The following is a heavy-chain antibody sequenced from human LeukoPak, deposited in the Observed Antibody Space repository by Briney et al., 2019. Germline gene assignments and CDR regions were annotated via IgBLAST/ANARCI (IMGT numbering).Heavy chain of an antibody. CDR3: AKTSSGSYFT. D-gene: IGHD1-26*01. J-gene: IGHJ5*02. V-gene: IGHV3-23*01. Sequence: GGSLRLSCAASGFTFSSYAMSWVRQAPGRGLEWVSGISGSGGSTYYADSVKGRFTISRDNSKNTLYLQMNSLRAEDTAVYYCAKTSSGSYFTWGQGTLVTVSS. CDR1: GFTFSSYA. CDR2: ISGSGGST.